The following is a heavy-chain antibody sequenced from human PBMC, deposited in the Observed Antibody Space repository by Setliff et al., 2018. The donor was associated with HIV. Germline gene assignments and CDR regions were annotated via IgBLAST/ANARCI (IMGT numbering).Heavy chain of an antibody. CDR2: MFYSGST. Sequence: KTSETLSLTCTVSGGSINSGSYYWGWIRQPPEKGLEWIGTMFYSGSTYYNPSLKSRVTIFIDTSKNQFSLKLTSVAAADTAVYYCARDSGGYNYGFAVGSFDYWGQGALVTVSS. D-gene: IGHD5-18*01. J-gene: IGHJ4*02. CDR1: GGSINSGSYY. CDR3: ARDSGGYNYGFAVGSFDY. V-gene: IGHV4-39*07.